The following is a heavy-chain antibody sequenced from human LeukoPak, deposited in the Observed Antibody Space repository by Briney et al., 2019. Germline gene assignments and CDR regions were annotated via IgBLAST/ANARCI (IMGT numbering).Heavy chain of an antibody. CDR1: GFTFSSNY. J-gene: IGHJ4*02. Sequence: GGSLRLSCAASGFTFSSNYMSWVRQAPGKGLEWVSVIYSGGSTYYADSVKGRFTISRDNSKNTLYLQMNSLRAEDTAVYYCAKAEVRGVIMGSFDYWGQGTLVTVSS. D-gene: IGHD3-10*01. CDR2: IYSGGST. V-gene: IGHV3-53*01. CDR3: AKAEVRGVIMGSFDY.